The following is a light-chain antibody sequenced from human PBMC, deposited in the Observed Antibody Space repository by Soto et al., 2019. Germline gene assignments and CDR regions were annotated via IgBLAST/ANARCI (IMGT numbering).Light chain of an antibody. CDR3: QQAYSHPLT. Sequence: DIQMTQSPSSVSASVGDTFTISCRASRGVGVWLGWYQQKPGKAPHLLIYGASGLQVGVPSRFSGSVSGADFTLTISNLQPEDFATYYCQQAYSHPLTFGGGTKVDIK. J-gene: IGKJ4*01. CDR2: GAS. V-gene: IGKV1-12*01. CDR1: RGVGVW.